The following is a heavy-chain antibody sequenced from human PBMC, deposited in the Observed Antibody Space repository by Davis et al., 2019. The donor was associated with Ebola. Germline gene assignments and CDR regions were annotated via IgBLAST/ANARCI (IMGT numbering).Heavy chain of an antibody. CDR1: AFSLRTSGVT. CDR3: AQRLVRNGYDPFDY. CDR2: IHWDDDE. V-gene: IGHV2-5*02. J-gene: IGHJ4*02. D-gene: IGHD5-12*01. Sequence: SGPTLAKPTQTLTLTCSFSAFSLRTSGVTVGWIRQSPGKALEWLALIHWDDDERYSPSLESRLTITKDTSKTQVVLTMTNMDPVDTGTYYCAQRLVRNGYDPFDYWGQGILVTVSS.